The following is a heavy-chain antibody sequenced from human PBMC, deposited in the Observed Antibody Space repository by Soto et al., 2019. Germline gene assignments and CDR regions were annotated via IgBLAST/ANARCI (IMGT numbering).Heavy chain of an antibody. CDR1: GYTFTGYY. D-gene: IGHD6-6*01. CDR2: INPNSGGT. CDR3: ARWAGWCASSSSYGMDF. Sequence: QVQLVQSGAEVKKPGASVKVSCKASGYTFTGYYMHWVRQAPGQGLEWMGWINPNSGGTNYAQKCQGRVTMTRDTAISTAYMELSRLRSDDTAVYYWARWAGWCASSSSYGMDFWGQGTTVTVSS. V-gene: IGHV1-2*02. J-gene: IGHJ6*02.